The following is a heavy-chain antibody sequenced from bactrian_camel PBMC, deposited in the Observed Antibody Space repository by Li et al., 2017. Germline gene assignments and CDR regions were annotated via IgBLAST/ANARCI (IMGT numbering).Heavy chain of an antibody. CDR2: IDTDGST. D-gene: IGHD6*01. J-gene: IGHJ4*01. V-gene: IGHV3S10*01. CDR1: GYTYNRYC. Sequence: DVQLVESGGGSVKAGGSLALTCVASGYTYNRYCMGWFRLAPGKEREGVAIIDTDGSTFYADSVAGRFTISQDNSKNTLSLQMNSLKPEDTARYYCAAEAQYGGALCPVTYKWRFYGQGTQVTVS.